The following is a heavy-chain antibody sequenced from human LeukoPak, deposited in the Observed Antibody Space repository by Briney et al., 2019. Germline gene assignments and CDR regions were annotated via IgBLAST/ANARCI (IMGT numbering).Heavy chain of an antibody. CDR2: IYYSGST. CDR1: GGSISSYY. Sequence: KPSETLSLTCTVSGGSISSYYWSWIRQPPGKGLEWIGYIYYSGSTNYNPSLKSRVTISVDTSKNQFSLKLSSVTAADTAVYYCARATAAAGWFDPWGQGTLVTVSS. V-gene: IGHV4-59*13. J-gene: IGHJ5*02. D-gene: IGHD6-13*01. CDR3: ARATAAAGWFDP.